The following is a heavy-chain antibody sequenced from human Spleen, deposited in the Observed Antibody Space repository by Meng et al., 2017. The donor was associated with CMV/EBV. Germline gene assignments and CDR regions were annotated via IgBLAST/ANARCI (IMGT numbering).Heavy chain of an antibody. CDR1: GGSFSGYY. Sequence: SETLSLTCAVYGGSFSGYYWSWIRQPPGKGLEWIGEINHSGSTNYNPSLKSRVTISVDTSKNQFSLKLSSVTAADTAVYYCARAYCSSTSYYFDYYGMDVWGQGTTVTVS. J-gene: IGHJ6*02. CDR3: ARAYCSSTSYYFDYYGMDV. D-gene: IGHD2-2*01. CDR2: INHSGST. V-gene: IGHV4-34*01.